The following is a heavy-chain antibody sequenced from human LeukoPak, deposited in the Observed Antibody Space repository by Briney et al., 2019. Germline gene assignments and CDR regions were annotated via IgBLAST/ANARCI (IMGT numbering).Heavy chain of an antibody. CDR3: LRSPNIAARHSGVDH. Sequence: GASVRVSCKASGGTFSSYAISWVRQAPGQGLEWMGGIIPIFCTGNKENKFHSRVTITTAESTSTPYMERSRMRSEHTAVYYCLRSPNIAARHSGVDHWGQGNLVTVSS. CDR2: IIPIFCTG. J-gene: IGHJ4*02. D-gene: IGHD6-6*01. CDR1: GGTFSSYA. V-gene: IGHV1-69*05.